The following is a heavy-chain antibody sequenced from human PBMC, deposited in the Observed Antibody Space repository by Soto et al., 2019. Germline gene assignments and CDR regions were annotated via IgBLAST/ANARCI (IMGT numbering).Heavy chain of an antibody. CDR2: IYYSGRT. Sequence: SETLSLTCTVSGGSISSGGYYWSWIRQHPRKGLEWIGYIYYSGRTYYNPALHSRVSIAVDTTENHFSLKLTSVTAADTSVYYCARGSFSRSSSGFDRWGRGTRVTVSS. D-gene: IGHD6-6*01. V-gene: IGHV4-31*03. J-gene: IGHJ5*02. CDR3: ARGSFSRSSSGFDR. CDR1: GGSISSGGYY.